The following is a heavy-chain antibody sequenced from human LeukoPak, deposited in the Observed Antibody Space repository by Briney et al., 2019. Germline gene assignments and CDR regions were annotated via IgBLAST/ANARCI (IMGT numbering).Heavy chain of an antibody. J-gene: IGHJ4*02. CDR3: AKGLNY. CDR2: ISGSGGST. CDR1: GFTFSNYA. D-gene: IGHD3-16*01. Sequence: PGGSLRLSCAASGFTFSNYAMSWVPQAPGEGREWGSAISGSGGSTYYADSVKGRFTISRDNSKNTLYPQMTSLRAEDTAVYYCAKGLNYWGQGTLVTVSS. V-gene: IGHV3-23*01.